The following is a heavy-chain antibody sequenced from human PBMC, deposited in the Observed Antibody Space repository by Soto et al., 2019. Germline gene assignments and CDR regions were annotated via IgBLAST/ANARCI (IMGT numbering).Heavy chain of an antibody. V-gene: IGHV4-61*08. Sequence: SETLSLTCTVSDDSFRGAEYYWSWIRQPLGKGPEWIGYTYYNGDTKYNPALRSRVTMSEDTSKNQFSLRLSSVTAANTAVYFCARGPAYIDGWRTFDLWGRGILVTVSS. D-gene: IGHD6-19*01. CDR3: ARGPAYIDGWRTFDL. J-gene: IGHJ4*02. CDR1: DDSFRGAEYY. CDR2: TYYNGDT.